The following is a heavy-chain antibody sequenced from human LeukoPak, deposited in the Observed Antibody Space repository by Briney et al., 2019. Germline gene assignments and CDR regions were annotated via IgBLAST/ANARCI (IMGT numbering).Heavy chain of an antibody. CDR2: ISYDGSNK. CDR1: GFTFSSYG. J-gene: IGHJ4*02. V-gene: IGHV3-30*03. CDR3: ARDGPGGYYY. D-gene: IGHD6-13*01. Sequence: GGSLRLSCAASGFTFSSYGMHWVRQAPGKGLEWVAVISYDGSNKYYADSVKGRFTISRDNSKNTLYLQMNSLRAEDTAVYYCARDGPGGYYYWGQGTLVTVSS.